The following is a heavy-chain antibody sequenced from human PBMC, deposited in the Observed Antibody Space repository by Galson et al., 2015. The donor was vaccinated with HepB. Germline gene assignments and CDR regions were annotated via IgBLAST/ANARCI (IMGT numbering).Heavy chain of an antibody. V-gene: IGHV3-30-3*01. Sequence: SLRLSCAASGFTFSSYAMHWVRQAPGKGLEWVAVISYDGSNKYYADSVKGRFTISRDNSKNTLYLQMNSLRAEDTAVYYCARSYSGSYYSPSFNYYYYGMDVWGQGTTVTVSS. CDR2: ISYDGSNK. CDR1: GFTFSSYA. J-gene: IGHJ6*02. D-gene: IGHD1-26*01. CDR3: ARSYSGSYYSPSFNYYYYGMDV.